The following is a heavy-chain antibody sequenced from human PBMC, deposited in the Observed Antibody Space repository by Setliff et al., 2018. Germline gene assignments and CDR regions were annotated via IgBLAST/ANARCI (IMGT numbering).Heavy chain of an antibody. CDR2: IIPILGIA. CDR3: ARPYYDIVVVPAAAFDY. Sequence: SVKVSCKASGGTFSSYAISWVRQAPGQGLEWMGGIIPILGIANYAQKFQGRVTITADESTRTAYMELSSLRSEDTAVYYCARPYYDIVVVPAAAFDYWGQGTLVTVSS. V-gene: IGHV1-69*10. CDR1: GGTFSSYA. D-gene: IGHD2-2*01. J-gene: IGHJ4*02.